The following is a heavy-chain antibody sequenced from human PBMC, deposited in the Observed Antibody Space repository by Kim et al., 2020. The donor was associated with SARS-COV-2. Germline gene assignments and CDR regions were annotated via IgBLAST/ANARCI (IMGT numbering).Heavy chain of an antibody. CDR3: AKGGMVRGGDFDY. J-gene: IGHJ4*02. CDR1: GFTFINYA. V-gene: IGHV3-23*01. CDR2: ISDSGGRT. D-gene: IGHD3-10*01. Sequence: GGSLRLSCAASGFTFINYAMSWVRQAPGKGLEWVSAISDSGGRTLYADSVKGRFTISRDNSKNTLYLQMNSLRAEDTAVYYCAKGGMVRGGDFDYWGQGTLVTVSS.